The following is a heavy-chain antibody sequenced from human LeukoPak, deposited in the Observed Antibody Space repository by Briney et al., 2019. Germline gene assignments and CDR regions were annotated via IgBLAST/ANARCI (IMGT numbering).Heavy chain of an antibody. Sequence: PGGSLKLSCAASGFSFYDSAIHWVRQVPGKGLEWVGRIKSKLFNSETAYVESAKGRFTIYRDDSKNTVFLEMNNLRIDDTALYYCFRYEETSGRFGDSWGQGALVTVSS. CDR2: IKSKLFNSET. CDR3: FRYEETSGRFGDS. CDR1: GFSFYDSA. D-gene: IGHD3-10*01. J-gene: IGHJ4*02. V-gene: IGHV3-73*01.